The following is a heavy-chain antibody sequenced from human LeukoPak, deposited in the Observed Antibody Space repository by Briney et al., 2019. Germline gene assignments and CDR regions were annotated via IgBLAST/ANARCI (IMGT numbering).Heavy chain of an antibody. CDR1: GGSISSYY. V-gene: IGHV4-59*08. CDR2: IYYSGST. D-gene: IGHD6-19*01. J-gene: IGHJ4*02. CDR3: ARGAVAGKFDY. Sequence: SETLSPTCTVSGGSISSYYWSWIRQPPGKGLEWIGYIYYSGSTNYNPSLKSRVTISVDTSKNQFSLKLSSVTAADTAVYYCARGAVAGKFDYWGQGTLVTVSS.